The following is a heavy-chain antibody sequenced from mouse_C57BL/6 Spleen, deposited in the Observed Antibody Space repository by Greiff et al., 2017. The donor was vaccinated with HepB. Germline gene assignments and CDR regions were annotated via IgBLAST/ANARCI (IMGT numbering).Heavy chain of an antibody. V-gene: IGHV1-85*01. CDR1: GYTFTSYD. D-gene: IGHD1-1*01. CDR3: ARRLYYYGSSFYYYAMDY. Sequence: VQLQQSGPELVKPGASVKLSCKASGYTFTSYDINWVKQRPGQGLEWIGWIYPRDGSTKYNEKFKGKATLTVDTSSSTAYMELHSLTSEDSAVYFFARRLYYYGSSFYYYAMDYWGQGTSVTVSS. CDR2: IYPRDGST. J-gene: IGHJ4*01.